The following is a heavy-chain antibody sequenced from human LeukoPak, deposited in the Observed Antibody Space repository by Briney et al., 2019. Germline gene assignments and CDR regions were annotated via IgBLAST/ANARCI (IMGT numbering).Heavy chain of an antibody. CDR2: INGDGTST. D-gene: IGHD2-21*01. J-gene: IGHJ4*02. CDR3: ARGYSVRGDY. V-gene: IGHV3-74*01. CDR1: GFTFSSYW. Sequence: PGGSLRLSCAASGFTFSSYWMHWVRQAPEKGLVWVSRINGDGTSTNYADSVKGRFTISRDNAKNTLYLQMNSLRVEDTAVYYCARGYSVRGDYWGQGTLVTVSS.